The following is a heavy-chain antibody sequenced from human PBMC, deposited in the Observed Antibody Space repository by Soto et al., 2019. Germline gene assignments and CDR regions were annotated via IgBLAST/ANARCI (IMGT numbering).Heavy chain of an antibody. Sequence: GASVKVSCKSSGYTFTSYGISWVRQAPGQGLEWMGWISAYNGNTNYAQKLQGRVTMTTDTSTSTAYMELRSLRSDDTAVYYCARRGYDLFRSRWYFDLWGRGTLVTVSS. J-gene: IGHJ2*01. D-gene: IGHD5-12*01. CDR1: GYTFTSYG. CDR2: ISAYNGNT. CDR3: ARRGYDLFRSRWYFDL. V-gene: IGHV1-18*01.